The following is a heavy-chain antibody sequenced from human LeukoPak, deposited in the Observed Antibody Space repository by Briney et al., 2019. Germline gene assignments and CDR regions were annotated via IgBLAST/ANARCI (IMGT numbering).Heavy chain of an antibody. J-gene: IGHJ4*02. CDR3: AKMNWNDPS. V-gene: IGHV3-30*04. D-gene: IGHD1-1*01. Sequence: PGGSLRLSCAASGFTFSSYAMHWVRQAPGEGLEWVAVISYDGSNKYYADSVKGRFTISRDNSKNTLYLQMNSLRAEDTAVYYCAKMNWNDPSWGQGTLVTVSS. CDR2: ISYDGSNK. CDR1: GFTFSSYA.